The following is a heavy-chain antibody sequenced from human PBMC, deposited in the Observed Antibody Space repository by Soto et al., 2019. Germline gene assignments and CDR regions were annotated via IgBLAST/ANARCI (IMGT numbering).Heavy chain of an antibody. D-gene: IGHD2-21*02. CDR2: MSVYDGNT. Sequence: ASVKVSCKASGYKSINFYLAWVRQAPGQGLEWMGLMSVYDGNTDYGQKFQDRVVMTTDTATTTAYMELRRLRSDDSAVYYCARVEYGDSVYIDVWGQGTQVTVSS. J-gene: IGHJ4*02. V-gene: IGHV1-18*01. CDR3: ARVEYGDSVYIDV. CDR1: GYKSINFY.